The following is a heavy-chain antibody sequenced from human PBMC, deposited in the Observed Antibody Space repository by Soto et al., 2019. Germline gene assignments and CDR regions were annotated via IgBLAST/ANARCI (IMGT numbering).Heavy chain of an antibody. D-gene: IGHD4-17*01. J-gene: IGHJ4*02. CDR2: IYGDNDK. V-gene: IGHV2-5*02. Sequence: QITLKESGPSPVKPTQTLTVTCTFSGFSLSNSGVGVARIRQPPGKALEWLALIYGDNDKRYSPSLKPRLTITKDTSKNQVVLTMTNMDPVDTATYYCARCTLHDYGDYDPGTSHVFDSWGQGTLVTVSS. CDR1: GFSLSNSGVG. CDR3: ARCTLHDYGDYDPGTSHVFDS.